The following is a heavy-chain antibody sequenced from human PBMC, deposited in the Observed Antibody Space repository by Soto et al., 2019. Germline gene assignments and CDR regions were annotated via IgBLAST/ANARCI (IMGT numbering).Heavy chain of an antibody. Sequence: GSLRLSCTPSGFIFSDYSMSWVRQAPGKGLEWISYITTTSSTMYYADSVKGRFTISRDNAKNSLYLQMNSLRDEDTAVYYCARDSSGRQYYGMDVWGQGTTVTVSS. CDR3: ARDSSGRQYYGMDV. D-gene: IGHD3-22*01. CDR2: ITTTSSTM. J-gene: IGHJ6*02. V-gene: IGHV3-48*02. CDR1: GFIFSDYS.